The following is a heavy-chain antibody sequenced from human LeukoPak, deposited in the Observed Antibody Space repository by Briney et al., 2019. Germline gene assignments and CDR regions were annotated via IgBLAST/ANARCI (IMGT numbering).Heavy chain of an antibody. CDR3: ARGSDSSGSKDY. J-gene: IGHJ4*02. Sequence: PGGSLRLSCAASGFTFSSHSMNWVRQAPGKGLEWVSSISSSSSYIYYADSVKGRFTISRDNAKNSLYLQMNSLRAEDTAVYYCARGSDSSGSKDYWGQGTLVTVSS. CDR1: GFTFSSHS. V-gene: IGHV3-21*01. CDR2: ISSSSSYI. D-gene: IGHD3-22*01.